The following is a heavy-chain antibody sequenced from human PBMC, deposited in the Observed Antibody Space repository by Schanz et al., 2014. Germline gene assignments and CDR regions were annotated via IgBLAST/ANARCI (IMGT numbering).Heavy chain of an antibody. CDR2: INPNSGAA. CDR1: GYTFTGYY. V-gene: IGHV1-2*06. CDR3: ARGLVRYFAY. D-gene: IGHD2-8*02. J-gene: IGHJ4*02. Sequence: QVQLVQSGAEVKKPGASVKVSCKASGYTFTGYYMHWVRQAPGQGLEWMGRINPNSGAANYAQKFQGRVTLTRDTSRSTAYMELSRLTSDDTAFYYCARGLVRYFAYWGQGTLVTVSS.